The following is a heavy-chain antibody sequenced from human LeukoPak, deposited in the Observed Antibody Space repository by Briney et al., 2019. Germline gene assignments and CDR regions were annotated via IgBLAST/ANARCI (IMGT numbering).Heavy chain of an antibody. CDR1: GGSFSGYY. V-gene: IGHV4-34*01. Sequence: PSETLSLTCAVYGGSFSGYYWSWIRQPPGKGLEWIGEINHSGSTNCNPSLKSRVTISVDTSKNQFSLKLTSVTAADTAVYYCARHGRRMVRGNYYFDYWGQGTLVTVSS. CDR2: INHSGST. J-gene: IGHJ4*02. CDR3: ARHGRRMVRGNYYFDY. D-gene: IGHD3-10*01.